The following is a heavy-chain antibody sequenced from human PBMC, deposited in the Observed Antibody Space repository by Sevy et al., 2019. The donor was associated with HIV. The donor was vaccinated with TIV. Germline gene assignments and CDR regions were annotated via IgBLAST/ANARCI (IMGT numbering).Heavy chain of an antibody. V-gene: IGHV3-48*03. CDR3: ARDLPPSATTVAHFDY. Sequence: GGSLRLSCTASGFTFSSYEMNWVRQAPGKGLEWVSYITNSGSTIYYSDSVKGRFTYSRDNARNSLYLQMNSLRAEETAVYYCARDLPPSATTVAHFDYWGRGTLVTVSS. CDR1: GFTFSSYE. CDR2: ITNSGSTI. D-gene: IGHD4-17*01. J-gene: IGHJ4*02.